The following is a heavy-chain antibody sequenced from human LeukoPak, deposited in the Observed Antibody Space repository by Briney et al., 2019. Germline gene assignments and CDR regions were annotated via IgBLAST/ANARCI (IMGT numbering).Heavy chain of an antibody. CDR3: AREGFLDY. D-gene: IGHD2/OR15-2a*01. CDR1: GFTFSRRW. Sequence: PGGSLRLSCAASGFTFSRRWMDWVRQAPGKGLEWVANIKEDGSVKQYVDSVRGRFTISRDNAENSLYLQMNSLRAEDTAVYYCAREGFLDYWGQGTLVTVSS. J-gene: IGHJ4*02. V-gene: IGHV3-7*01. CDR2: IKEDGSVK.